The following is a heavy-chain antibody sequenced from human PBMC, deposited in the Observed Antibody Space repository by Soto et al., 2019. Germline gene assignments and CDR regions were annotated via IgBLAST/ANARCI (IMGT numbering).Heavy chain of an antibody. V-gene: IGHV5-10-1*01. CDR3: ASHRSAMVDFDAFDI. CDR1: GYGFGSYW. CDR2: IDPSDSYT. Sequence: EFLEIFLNGCGYGFGSYWISWVPQMPGKGLGWMGRIDPSDSYTTYSPSFQGHVTISADKSISTAYLQWSSLKASDTAMYYCASHRSAMVDFDAFDIWGQGTMVTVSS. J-gene: IGHJ3*02. D-gene: IGHD5-18*01.